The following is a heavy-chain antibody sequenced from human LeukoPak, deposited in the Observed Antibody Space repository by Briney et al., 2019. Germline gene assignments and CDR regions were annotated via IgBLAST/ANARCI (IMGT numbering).Heavy chain of an antibody. CDR2: ISGGGGTT. CDR3: AKSHVSTATGTGRYFDY. CDR1: GFTFSDYA. Sequence: GGSLRLSCAASGFTFSDYAMAWVRQAPGKGLEWVSSISGGGGTTYYADSVKGRFTISRDNHVNTLYLQMDILRAEDTAVYYCAKSHVSTATGTGRYFDYWGQGTLVTVSS. J-gene: IGHJ4*02. D-gene: IGHD3-9*01. V-gene: IGHV3-23*01.